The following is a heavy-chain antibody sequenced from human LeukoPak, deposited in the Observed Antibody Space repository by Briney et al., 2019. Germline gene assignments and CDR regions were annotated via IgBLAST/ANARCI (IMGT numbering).Heavy chain of an antibody. D-gene: IGHD1-26*01. J-gene: IGHJ4*02. V-gene: IGHV3-30*02. CDR3: ARADSGSYFYYFDY. Sequence: PGGSLRLSCAASGFTFSSYGMHWVRQAPGKGLEWVAFIRYDGSNKYYADSVKGRFTISRDNAKNSLYLQMNSLRAEDTAVYYCARADSGSYFYYFDYWGQGTLVTVSS. CDR1: GFTFSSYG. CDR2: IRYDGSNK.